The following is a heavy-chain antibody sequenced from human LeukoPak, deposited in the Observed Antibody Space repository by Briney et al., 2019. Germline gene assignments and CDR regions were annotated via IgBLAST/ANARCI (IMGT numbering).Heavy chain of an antibody. CDR3: AKDALFRGSGYFDY. J-gene: IGHJ4*02. V-gene: IGHV3-23*01. Sequence: PGGSLRLSCVVSGITFSSYAMSWVRQVPGKGLEWVSGIFGSGGRTHYADSVKGRFTISRDNSKNTLYLQMNSLRAEDTAVYYCAKDALFRGSGYFDYWGQGTLVTVSS. CDR1: GITFSSYA. CDR2: IFGSGGRT. D-gene: IGHD2-21*01.